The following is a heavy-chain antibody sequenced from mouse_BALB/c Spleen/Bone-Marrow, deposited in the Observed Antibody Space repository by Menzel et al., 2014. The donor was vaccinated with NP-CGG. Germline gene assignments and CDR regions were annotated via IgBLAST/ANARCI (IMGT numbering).Heavy chain of an antibody. CDR3: ARYYNYYFDV. D-gene: IGHD1-1*01. CDR1: GYTFTNYW. CDR2: INPSNGRA. J-gene: IGHJ1*01. V-gene: IGHV1S81*02. Sequence: VQLQQSGAEVVKPGASVRLSCKTSGYTFTNYWMHWVKQRPGQGLEWIGDINPSNGRATYSEKFKSKATLTVDTSSSTAYMQLSSLTSEDSAVYYRARYYNYYFDVWGAGTTVTVSS.